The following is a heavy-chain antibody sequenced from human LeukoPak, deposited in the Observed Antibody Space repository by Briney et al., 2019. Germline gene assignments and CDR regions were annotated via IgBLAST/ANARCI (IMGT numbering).Heavy chain of an antibody. J-gene: IGHJ4*02. V-gene: IGHV3-30*18. D-gene: IGHD6-13*01. Sequence: GGSLRLSCAASGFTFSNYGMHWVRQAPGKGLEWVALISYDGSNKYFADSVKGRLTISRDNSKNTLYLQMHSLRAEDTAVYYCAKDNVAAAGRYFDYWGQGTLVTVSS. CDR3: AKDNVAAAGRYFDY. CDR2: ISYDGSNK. CDR1: GFTFSNYG.